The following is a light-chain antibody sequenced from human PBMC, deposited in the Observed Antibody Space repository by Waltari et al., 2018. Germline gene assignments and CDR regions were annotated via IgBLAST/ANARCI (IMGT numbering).Light chain of an antibody. CDR3: QQFKSFLIT. Sequence: ALQLTQSPSSLSASVGDRVPITCRASQGINSALAWYQQKPGKAPKLLIYDASSLESGVPSRFSGSGYGTDFTLTISSLQPEDFATYYCQQFKSFLITFGQGTRLEIK. V-gene: IGKV1-13*02. J-gene: IGKJ5*01. CDR2: DAS. CDR1: QGINSA.